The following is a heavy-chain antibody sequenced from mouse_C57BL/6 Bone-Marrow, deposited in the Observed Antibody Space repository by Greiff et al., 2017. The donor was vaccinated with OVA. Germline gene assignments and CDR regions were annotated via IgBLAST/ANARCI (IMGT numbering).Heavy chain of an antibody. CDR2: IYPGSGNT. V-gene: IGHV1-76*01. CDR1: GYTFTDYY. Sequence: VMLVESGAELVRPGASVKLSCKASGYTFTDYYINWVKQRPGQGLEWIARIYPGSGNTYYNEKFKGKATLTAEKSSSTAYMQLSSLTSEDSAVYFCARWRWLPSAMDYWGQGTSVTVSS. J-gene: IGHJ4*01. D-gene: IGHD2-3*01. CDR3: ARWRWLPSAMDY.